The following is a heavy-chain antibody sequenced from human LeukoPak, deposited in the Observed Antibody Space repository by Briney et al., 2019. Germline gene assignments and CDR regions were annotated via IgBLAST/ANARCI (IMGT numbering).Heavy chain of an antibody. CDR1: GFTVSSNY. D-gene: IGHD3-10*01. Sequence: PGGSLRLSCAASGFTVSSNYMSWVRQVPGKGLEWVSVIYSGGSTYYADSVKGRFTISRDNSKNTLYLQVNSLRAEDTAVYYCASGGSGSYYNVGAFDIWGQGTMVTVSS. CDR2: IYSGGST. V-gene: IGHV3-66*01. CDR3: ASGGSGSYYNVGAFDI. J-gene: IGHJ3*02.